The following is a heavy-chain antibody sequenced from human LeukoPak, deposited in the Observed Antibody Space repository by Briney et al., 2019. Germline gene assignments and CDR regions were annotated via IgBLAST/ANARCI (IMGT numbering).Heavy chain of an antibody. D-gene: IGHD3-3*01. CDR1: GFTFSSYS. CDR2: ISSSSSYI. Sequence: GGSLRLSCAASGFTFSSYSMNWVRQAPGKGLEWVSSISSSSSYIYYADSVKGRFTISRDNSKNTLYLQMNSLRAEDTAVYYCARDRRITIFGVAPYYYMDVWGKGTTVTVSS. V-gene: IGHV3-21*04. J-gene: IGHJ6*03. CDR3: ARDRRITIFGVAPYYYMDV.